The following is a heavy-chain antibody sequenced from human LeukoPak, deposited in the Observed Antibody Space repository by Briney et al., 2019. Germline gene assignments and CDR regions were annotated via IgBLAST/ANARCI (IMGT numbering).Heavy chain of an antibody. CDR2: INPSGAT. CDR3: ARGLQLGNNWFDP. CDR1: GYTFTSYY. Sequence: GASVKVSCKASGYTFTSYYMHWLRQAPGQGLEWMGIINPSGATDYAQKFQGRVTMTRDTSTSTVYMELSSLRSEDTAVYYCARGLQLGNNWFDPWGQGTLVTVSS. V-gene: IGHV1-46*01. D-gene: IGHD7-27*01. J-gene: IGHJ5*02.